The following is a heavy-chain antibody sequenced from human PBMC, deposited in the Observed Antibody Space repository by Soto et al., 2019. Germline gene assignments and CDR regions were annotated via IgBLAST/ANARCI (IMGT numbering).Heavy chain of an antibody. D-gene: IGHD2-15*01. CDR2: IDPDDSYT. J-gene: IGHJ4*02. Sequence: GESLKISCKGSGYSFTNYWIHWVRQMAGKGLEWMGRIDPDDSYTNYSPSFQGHVTISVDKSISTAYLQWSSLQASDTAIYYCGRLPPPTYCSGSTCSGYWGQGTLVTVSS. CDR1: GYSFTNYW. CDR3: GRLPPPTYCSGSTCSGY. V-gene: IGHV5-10-1*01.